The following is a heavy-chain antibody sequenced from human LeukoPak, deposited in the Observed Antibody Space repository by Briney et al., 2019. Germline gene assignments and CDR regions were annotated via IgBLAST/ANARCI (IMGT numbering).Heavy chain of an antibody. CDR1: GFTFSSYW. CDR3: AREPGDVNDF. V-gene: IGHV3-74*01. CDR2: INSDGSSA. Sequence: LSGGSLRLSCTASGFTFSSYWMHWVRQAPGKGLVWVSRINSDGSSASYADSVKGRFTISRDNSKNTLYLQMNNLRAEDTAVYYCAREPGDVNDFWGQGTLVTVSS. D-gene: IGHD7-27*01. J-gene: IGHJ4*02.